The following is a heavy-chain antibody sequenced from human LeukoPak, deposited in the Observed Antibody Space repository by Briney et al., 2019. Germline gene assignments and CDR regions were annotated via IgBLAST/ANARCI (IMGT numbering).Heavy chain of an antibody. CDR3: ARGSGTFAWAPPGY. Sequence: SETLSLTCAVYGGSFSGYYWSWIRQPPGKGLEWIGEINHSGSTNYNPSLKSRVTISVDTSKNQFSLKLSSVTAADTAVYYCARGSGTFAWAPPGYWGQGTLVTVSS. CDR2: INHSGST. V-gene: IGHV4-34*01. D-gene: IGHD1-1*01. J-gene: IGHJ4*02. CDR1: GGSFSGYY.